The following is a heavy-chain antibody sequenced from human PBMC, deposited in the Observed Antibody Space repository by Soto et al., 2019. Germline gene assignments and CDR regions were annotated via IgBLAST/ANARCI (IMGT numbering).Heavy chain of an antibody. CDR1: GGSISSSSYY. CDR3: AIHRILGYCSGGSCYLGDWFDP. D-gene: IGHD2-15*01. Sequence: QLQLQESGPGLVKPSETLSLTCTVSGGSISSSSYYWGWIRQPPGKGLEWIGSIYYSGSTYYNPSLKSRVTISVDTSKNQFSLKLSSVTAADTAVYYCAIHRILGYCSGGSCYLGDWFDPWGQGTLVTVSS. J-gene: IGHJ5*02. V-gene: IGHV4-39*01. CDR2: IYYSGST.